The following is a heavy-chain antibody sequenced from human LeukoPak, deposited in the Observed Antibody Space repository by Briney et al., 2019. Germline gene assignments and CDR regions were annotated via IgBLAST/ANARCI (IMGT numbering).Heavy chain of an antibody. J-gene: IGHJ4*02. Sequence: PGGSLRLSCAASGFTFTTYWMSWVRQAPGKGLEWVANIKQDGSEKYYVDSVKGRFTTSRDNAKNSLYLQMNSLRAEDTAVYYCAREYSGSYFDYWGQGILVTVSS. CDR2: IKQDGSEK. V-gene: IGHV3-7*01. D-gene: IGHD1-26*01. CDR3: AREYSGSYFDY. CDR1: GFTFTTYW.